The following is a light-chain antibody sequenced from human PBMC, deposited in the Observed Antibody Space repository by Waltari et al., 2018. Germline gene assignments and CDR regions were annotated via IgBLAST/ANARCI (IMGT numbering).Light chain of an antibody. Sequence: DIQMTQSPSTLSASVGDRVIITCRASQSISTWLAWYQQKPGKAPKLLLFSASSLQTGVPSRFSGSGSGTEFTLTINRLQPDDFATYYCQHYNAYRTFGQGTKVEIK. J-gene: IGKJ1*01. CDR2: SAS. V-gene: IGKV1-5*03. CDR1: QSISTW. CDR3: QHYNAYRT.